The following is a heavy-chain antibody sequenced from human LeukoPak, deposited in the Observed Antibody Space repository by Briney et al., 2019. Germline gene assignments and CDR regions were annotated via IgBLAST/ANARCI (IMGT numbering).Heavy chain of an antibody. J-gene: IGHJ4*02. CDR1: GFTFSNYA. D-gene: IGHD6-13*01. CDR2: ITRFTGTT. CDR3: AKDLEGIADDY. V-gene: IGHV3-23*01. Sequence: PGGSLRLSCAASGFTFSNYAMTWVRQAPGRGLEWVSTITRFTGTTYYADSVKGRFTISRGDSNNTLFLQMNSLRAGDTAVYYCAKDLEGIADDYWGQGTLVTVSS.